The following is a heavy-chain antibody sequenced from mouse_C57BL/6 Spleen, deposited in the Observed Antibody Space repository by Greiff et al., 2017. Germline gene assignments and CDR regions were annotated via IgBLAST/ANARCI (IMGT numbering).Heavy chain of an antibody. CDR1: GFTFSSYA. J-gene: IGHJ2*01. CDR2: ISRGSDCI. D-gene: IGHD2-13*01. CDR3: TRGVTGLIFDY. V-gene: IGHV5-9-1*02. Sequence: EVQGVESGEGLVKPGGSLKLSCAASGFTFSSYAMTWVRQTPEKRLEWVAYISRGSDCIYYADTVKGRFTISRDNARNTLYLQMSSLKSEDTAMYYCTRGVTGLIFDYWGQGTTLTASS.